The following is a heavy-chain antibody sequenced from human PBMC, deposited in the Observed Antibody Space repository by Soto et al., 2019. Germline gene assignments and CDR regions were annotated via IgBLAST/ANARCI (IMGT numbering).Heavy chain of an antibody. CDR1: GFSLSTSGVG. J-gene: IGHJ4*02. V-gene: IGHV2-5*01. Sequence: SGATLGNPTQTLTLTCTFSGFSLSTSGVGVGWIRQPPGKALEWLATIYWNDDKRYSPSLKTRLTITKDTSKKHVVLTMTNMDPVDTATYYCAHGYSTRYYVGFDHWGQGTQVTVSS. CDR3: AHGYSTRYYVGFDH. CDR2: IYWNDDK. D-gene: IGHD2-2*01.